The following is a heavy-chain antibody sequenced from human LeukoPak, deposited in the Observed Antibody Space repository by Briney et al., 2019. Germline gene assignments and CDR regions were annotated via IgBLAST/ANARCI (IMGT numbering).Heavy chain of an antibody. D-gene: IGHD3-10*01. V-gene: IGHV3-30-3*01. Sequence: AVSLRLYCAASGFTNSSYAIHRVRHAPGNGLEWVAATSYDGCNKYYRDPVKGRFTISRDNSKNTLYLQMNSLRAEDTAVYYCARDRYGSGSYYNLFDYWGQGTLVTVSS. J-gene: IGHJ4*02. CDR1: GFTNSSYA. CDR2: TSYDGCNK. CDR3: ARDRYGSGSYYNLFDY.